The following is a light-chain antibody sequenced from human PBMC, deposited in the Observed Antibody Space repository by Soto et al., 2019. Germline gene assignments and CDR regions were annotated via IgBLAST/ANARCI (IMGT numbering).Light chain of an antibody. CDR3: QQYNSWPPLT. Sequence: EIVMTQSPATLSVSPGERATLSCRASQSVNSNLAWYRQKPGQAPRLLISDASTRATGVPARFSGSGSGTEFTLTISSLQSEDSGIYYCQQYNSWPPLTFGGGTNVEIK. CDR1: QSVNSN. J-gene: IGKJ4*01. V-gene: IGKV3-15*01. CDR2: DAS.